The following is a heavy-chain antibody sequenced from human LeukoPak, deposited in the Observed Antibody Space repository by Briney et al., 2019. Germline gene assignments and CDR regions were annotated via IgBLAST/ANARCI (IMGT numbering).Heavy chain of an antibody. J-gene: IGHJ6*02. CDR1: GFTFSSYA. CDR3: ATSEVLWFGELSAYYYYGMDV. CDR2: ISGSGGST. V-gene: IGHV3-23*01. Sequence: GGSLRLSCAASGFTFSSYAMSWVRQAPGKGLEWVSAISGSGGSTYYADSVKGRFTISRDNSKNTLYLQINSLRAEDTAVYYCATSEVLWFGELSAYYYYGMDVWGQGTTVTVSS. D-gene: IGHD3-10*01.